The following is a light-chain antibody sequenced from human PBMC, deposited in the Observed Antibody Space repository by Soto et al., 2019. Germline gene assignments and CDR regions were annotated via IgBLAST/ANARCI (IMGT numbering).Light chain of an antibody. J-gene: IGKJ1*01. V-gene: IGKV3-20*01. CDR2: DAS. Sequence: ILLTQSPGTLSLSPGERATLSCRASQSISSTYLTWYNQKPGQAPRLLLYDASRRATGIPDRFSGSGSGTDFSLTISRLEPEDFAVYYCQHYDSARWTFGLGTKVDIK. CDR3: QHYDSARWT. CDR1: QSISSTY.